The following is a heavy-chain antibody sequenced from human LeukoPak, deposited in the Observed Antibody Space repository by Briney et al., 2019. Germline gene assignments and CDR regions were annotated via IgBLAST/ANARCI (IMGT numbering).Heavy chain of an antibody. D-gene: IGHD6-19*01. CDR1: GFTFSNYY. Sequence: GSLRLSCAASGFTFSNYYMNWVRQAPGKGLEWVSSISSGSSYIYYADSLKGRFTISRDNAKTSLYLQMNSLRAEDTAVYYCATGVRGYNSALDYWGQGTLVAVSP. CDR3: ATGVRGYNSALDY. J-gene: IGHJ4*02. CDR2: ISSGSSYI. V-gene: IGHV3-21*01.